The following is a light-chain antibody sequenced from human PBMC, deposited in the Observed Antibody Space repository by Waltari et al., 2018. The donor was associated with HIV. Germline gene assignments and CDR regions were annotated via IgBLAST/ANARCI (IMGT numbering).Light chain of an antibody. J-gene: IGKJ3*01. Sequence: DIVMTQSPDSLAVSLGERATINCKSSQSVLHSSNNKNYLAWYQQKPGQPPKLLFYWASARESGVPDRFSGSGSWTDFTLTISSLQAEDVAVYYCHQYYTTPRTFGPGTKVDIK. V-gene: IGKV4-1*01. CDR3: HQYYTTPRT. CDR2: WAS. CDR1: QSVLHSSNNKNY.